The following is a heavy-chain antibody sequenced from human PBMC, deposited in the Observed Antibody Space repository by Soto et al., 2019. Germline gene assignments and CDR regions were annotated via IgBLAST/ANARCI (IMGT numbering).Heavy chain of an antibody. CDR2: IIPIFGTA. J-gene: IGHJ5*02. CDR1: GGTFSSYA. V-gene: IGHV1-69*06. CDR3: ARDLTQYYDFWSGPGP. Sequence: SVKVSCKASGGTFSSYAISWVRQAPGQGLEWMGGIIPIFGTANYAQKFQGRVTITADKSTSTAYMELSSLRSEDTAVYYCARDLTQYYDFWSGPGPWGQGTMVTVSS. D-gene: IGHD3-3*01.